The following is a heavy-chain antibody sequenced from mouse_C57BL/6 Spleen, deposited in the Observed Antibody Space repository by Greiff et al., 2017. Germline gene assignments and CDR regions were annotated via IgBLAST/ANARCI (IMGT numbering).Heavy chain of an antibody. CDR1: GYAFSSSW. D-gene: IGHD1-1*01. CDR2: IYPGDGDT. V-gene: IGHV1-82*01. CDR3: ARGGYYGSSYDWDMDV. Sequence: QVQLQQSGPELVKPGASVKISCKASGYAFSSSWMNWVKQRPGKGLEWIGRIYPGDGDTNYNGKFKGKATLTADKSSSTAYMQLSSWTSEDSAVYFCARGGYYGSSYDWDMDVWGTGTTVTVSS. J-gene: IGHJ1*03.